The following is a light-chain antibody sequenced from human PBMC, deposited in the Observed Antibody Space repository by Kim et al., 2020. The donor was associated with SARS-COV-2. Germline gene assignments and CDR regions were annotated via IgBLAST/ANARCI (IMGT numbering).Light chain of an antibody. CDR1: SLRKYY. CDR3: NSRDSSGDHVV. J-gene: IGLJ3*02. CDR2: GKY. Sequence: LGQTVRLTCQGDSLRKYYATWYQQRPGQAPVLVLYGKYNRPSGIPDRFSGSASGNTASLTIPGAQAEDEADYYCNSRDSSGDHVVFGGGTQLTVL. V-gene: IGLV3-19*01.